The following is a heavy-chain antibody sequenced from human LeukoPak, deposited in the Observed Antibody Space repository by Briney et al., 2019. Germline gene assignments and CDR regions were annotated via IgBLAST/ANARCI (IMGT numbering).Heavy chain of an antibody. CDR3: ARSTYYYDSSSYYRFDY. V-gene: IGHV1-46*01. J-gene: IGHJ4*02. CDR1: GYTFTSYY. CDR2: INPSGDST. Sequence: GSVKVSCKASGYTFTSYYMHWVRQAPGQGLEWMGIINPSGDSTSYAQKFQGRVTMTRDMSTSTVYMELSSLRSEDTAVYYCARSTYYYDSSSYYRFDYWGQGTLVTVSS. D-gene: IGHD3-22*01.